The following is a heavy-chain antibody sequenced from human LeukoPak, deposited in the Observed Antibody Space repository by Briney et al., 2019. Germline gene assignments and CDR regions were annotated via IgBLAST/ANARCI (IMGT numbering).Heavy chain of an antibody. J-gene: IGHJ4*02. CDR2: IRYEGSNK. V-gene: IGHV3-30*02. CDR3: AKDAYDYVWGSYRFGTSFDY. D-gene: IGHD3-16*02. Sequence: GGSLRLSCAASGFTFSSYGMHWVRQAPGKGLEWVAFIRYEGSNKYYADSVKGRFTISRDNSKNTLYLQMNSLRAKDTAVYYCAKDAYDYVWGSYRFGTSFDYWGQGTLVTVSS. CDR1: GFTFSSYG.